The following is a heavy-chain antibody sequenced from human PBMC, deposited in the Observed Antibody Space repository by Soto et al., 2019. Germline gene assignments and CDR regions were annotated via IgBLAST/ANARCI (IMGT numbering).Heavy chain of an antibody. D-gene: IGHD6-13*01. CDR3: ARGAAAGVDYGMDV. CDR2: IDRSGGT. Sequence: QVQLQESGPGLVKPSETLSLTCTVSGGSIGTYYWSWIRLPAGKGLEWIGRIDRSGGTNYNPSVKSRVTMSVDTSKNKFSLKLSSVTAADTAVYYCARGAAAGVDYGMDVWGQGTTVTVSS. V-gene: IGHV4-4*07. CDR1: GGSIGTYY. J-gene: IGHJ6*02.